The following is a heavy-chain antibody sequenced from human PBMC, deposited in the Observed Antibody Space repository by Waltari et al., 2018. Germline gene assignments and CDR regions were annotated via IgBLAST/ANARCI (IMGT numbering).Heavy chain of an antibody. Sequence: QVQLQESGPGQVKPSETLSLTCDVSRGSIRSHYWSWIRRPPGKGLEWIGYIYYNGAPHYNPSLMRRVTISVDTAKNQFSLKLTSVAAADTAVYYCARDRVVPADEPDYYGLDVWGQGTTVTVSS. D-gene: IGHD2-2*01. CDR3: ARDRVVPADEPDYYGLDV. J-gene: IGHJ6*02. V-gene: IGHV4-59*11. CDR2: IYYNGAP. CDR1: RGSIRSHY.